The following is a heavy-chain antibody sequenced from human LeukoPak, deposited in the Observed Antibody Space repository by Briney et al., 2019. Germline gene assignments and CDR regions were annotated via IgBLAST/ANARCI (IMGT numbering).Heavy chain of an antibody. J-gene: IGHJ4*02. V-gene: IGHV3-7*01. CDR1: GFTFSSYW. Sequence: GGSLRLSCAASGFTFSSYWMSWVRQAPGKGLEWVANIKQDGSEKYYVDSVKGRFTISRDNAKNSLYLQMNSLRAEDTAVYYCVWDSSGYYGDYWGQGTLVTVSS. D-gene: IGHD3-22*01. CDR3: VWDSSGYYGDY. CDR2: IKQDGSEK.